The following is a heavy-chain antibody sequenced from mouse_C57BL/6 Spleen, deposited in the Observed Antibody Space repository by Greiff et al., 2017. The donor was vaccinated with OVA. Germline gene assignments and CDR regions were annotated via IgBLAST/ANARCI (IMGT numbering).Heavy chain of an antibody. CDR2: ISSGSSTI. D-gene: IGHD2-4*01. CDR1: GFTFSDYG. Sequence: EVKVVESGGGLVKPGGSLKLSCAASGFTFSDYGMHWVRQAPEKGLEWVAYISSGSSTIYYADTVKGRFTISRDNAKNTLFLQMTSLRSEDTAMYYCAIYYDYDGAMDYWGQGTSVTVSS. CDR3: AIYYDYDGAMDY. J-gene: IGHJ4*01. V-gene: IGHV5-17*01.